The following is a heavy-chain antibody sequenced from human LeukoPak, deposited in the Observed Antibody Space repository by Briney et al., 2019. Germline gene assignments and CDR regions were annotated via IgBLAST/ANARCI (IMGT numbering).Heavy chain of an antibody. V-gene: IGHV3-21*01. D-gene: IGHD6-6*01. CDR1: GFTFSSYS. J-gene: IGHJ5*02. CDR3: ARDQVYSSSSGWFDP. Sequence: GGSLRLSCAASGFTFSSYSMNLVRQAPGKGLEWVSSISSSSSYIYYADSVKGRFTISRDNAKNSLYLQMNSLRAEDTAVYYCARDQVYSSSSGWFDPWGQGTLVTVSS. CDR2: ISSSSSYI.